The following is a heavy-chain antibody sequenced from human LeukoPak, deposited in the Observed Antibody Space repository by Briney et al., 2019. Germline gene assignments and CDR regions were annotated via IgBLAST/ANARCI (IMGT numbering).Heavy chain of an antibody. J-gene: IGHJ4*02. V-gene: IGHV3-30*03. D-gene: IGHD6-13*01. Sequence: PGRSLRLSCAVSGLTFSSFGMHWVRQAPGKGLEWVALISYDGTGKYYADSVKGRFTISRDKSKNTLYLQMNSLRAEDTAVYYCATYSSSWNTLPIPLDYWGQGTLVTVSS. CDR3: ATYSSSWNTLPIPLDY. CDR1: GLTFSSFG. CDR2: ISYDGTGK.